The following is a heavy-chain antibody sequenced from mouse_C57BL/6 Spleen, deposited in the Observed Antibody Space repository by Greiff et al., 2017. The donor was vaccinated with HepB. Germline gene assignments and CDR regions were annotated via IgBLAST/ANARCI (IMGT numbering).Heavy chain of an antibody. J-gene: IGHJ3*01. CDR3: AKFYYDYDRGFAY. D-gene: IGHD2-4*01. CDR2: IYPGSGST. Sequence: VQLVESGAELVKPGASVKMSCKASGYTFTSYWITWVKQRPGQGLEWIGDIYPGSGSTNYNEKFKSKATLTVDTSSSTAYMQLSSLTSEDSAVYYCAKFYYDYDRGFAYWGQGTLVTVSA. V-gene: IGHV1-55*01. CDR1: GYTFTSYW.